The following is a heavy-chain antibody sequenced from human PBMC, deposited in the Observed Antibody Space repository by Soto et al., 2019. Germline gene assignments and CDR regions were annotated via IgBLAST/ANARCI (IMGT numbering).Heavy chain of an antibody. V-gene: IGHV1-2*04. J-gene: IGHJ6*02. Sequence: GASVKVSCKASGYTFTGYYMHWVRQAPGQGLEWMGWINPNSGGTNYAQKLQGWVTMTRDTSISTAYKELSRLRSDDTAVFFCSRDKGYSYGSHYGMDVWGQGTTVTVSS. CDR3: SRDKGYSYGSHYGMDV. D-gene: IGHD5-18*01. CDR2: INPNSGGT. CDR1: GYTFTGYY.